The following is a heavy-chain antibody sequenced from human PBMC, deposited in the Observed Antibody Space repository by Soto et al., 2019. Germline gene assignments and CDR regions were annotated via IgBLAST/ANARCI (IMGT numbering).Heavy chain of an antibody. Sequence: GGSLRLSCAASGFTFSSYAMHWVRQAPGKGLEWVAVISYDGSNKYYADSVKGRFTISRDNSKNTLYLQMNSLRAEDTAVYYCAREEWLVPRGYYYGMEVWGQGTTVTVSS. V-gene: IGHV3-30-3*01. CDR2: ISYDGSNK. J-gene: IGHJ6*02. D-gene: IGHD6-19*01. CDR3: AREEWLVPRGYYYGMEV. CDR1: GFTFSSYA.